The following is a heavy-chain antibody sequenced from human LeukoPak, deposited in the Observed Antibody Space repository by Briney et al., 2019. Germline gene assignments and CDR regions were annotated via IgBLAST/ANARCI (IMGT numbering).Heavy chain of an antibody. V-gene: IGHV1-8*01. CDR3: ARGVGSGYYRSYYFDY. CDR1: GYTFTSYD. Sequence: ASVKVSCKASGYTFTSYDINWVRQATGQGLEWVGWMNPNSGNTGYAQKFQGRVTMTRNTSISTAYMELSSLRSEDTAVYYCARGVGSGYYRSYYFDYWGQGTLVTVSS. D-gene: IGHD3-22*01. J-gene: IGHJ4*02. CDR2: MNPNSGNT.